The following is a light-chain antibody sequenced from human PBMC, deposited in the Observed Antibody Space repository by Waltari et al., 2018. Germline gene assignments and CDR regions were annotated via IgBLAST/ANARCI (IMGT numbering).Light chain of an antibody. CDR2: GAS. V-gene: IGKV3-15*01. CDR3: QQYNVMYT. CDR1: QSVSSN. Sequence: EIVMTQSPATPSVSPGERATLSCRASQSVSSNLAWYQQKPGQAPRLLIYGASTRATGIPARFSGSGSGTEFTLTISSLQSEDFAVYYCQQYNVMYTFGQGTKLEIK. J-gene: IGKJ2*01.